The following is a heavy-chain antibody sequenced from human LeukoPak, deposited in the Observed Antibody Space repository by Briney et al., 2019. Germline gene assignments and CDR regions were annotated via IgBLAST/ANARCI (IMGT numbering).Heavy chain of an antibody. J-gene: IGHJ6*02. D-gene: IGHD6-13*01. Sequence: ASVKVSCKASGYTFTSYDINWVRQATGQGLEWMGWMNPNSGNTGYAQKFQGRVTMTRNTSISTAYMELSSLRSEDTAVYYCAREWGGIAAAGIYYYYGMDVWGQGTTVTVSS. CDR2: MNPNSGNT. V-gene: IGHV1-8*01. CDR3: AREWGGIAAAGIYYYYGMDV. CDR1: GYTFTSYD.